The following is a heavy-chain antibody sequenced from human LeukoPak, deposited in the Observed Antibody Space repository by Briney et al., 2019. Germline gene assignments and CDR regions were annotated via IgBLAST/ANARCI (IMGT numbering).Heavy chain of an antibody. CDR3: ARAREDTAMVHFDY. CDR2: TYYRSKWHN. CDR1: GDSVSSNSAT. D-gene: IGHD5-18*01. V-gene: IGHV6-1*01. J-gene: IGHJ4*02. Sequence: SQTLSLTCAISGDSVSSNSATWNWIRPSPSRGLEWLGRTYYRSKWHNDYAVSVKSRITINPDTSKNQFSLQLNSVTPEDTAVYYCARAREDTAMVHFDYWGQGTLVTVSS.